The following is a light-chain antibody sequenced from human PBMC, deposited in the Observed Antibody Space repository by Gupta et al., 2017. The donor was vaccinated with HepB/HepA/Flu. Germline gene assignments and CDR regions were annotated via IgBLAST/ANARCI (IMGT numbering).Light chain of an antibody. J-gene: IGLJ3*02. V-gene: IGLV2-23*02. CDR3: YSYVRSATCV. Sequence: QSALTQPASVSGSPGQSITISCTGTSSDVGNYNLVSWYQQHPGKAPKLMMSEVSKRPSGVSNRFSGSKSGNTASLTISGLQPEDEADYYCYSYVRSATCVFGGGTTLTVL. CDR2: EVS. CDR1: SSDVGNYNL.